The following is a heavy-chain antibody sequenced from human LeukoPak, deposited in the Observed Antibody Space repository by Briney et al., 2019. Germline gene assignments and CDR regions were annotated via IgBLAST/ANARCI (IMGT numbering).Heavy chain of an antibody. CDR2: SRNKANSYTT. D-gene: IGHD5-18*01. Sequence: PGGSLRLSCAASGFTFSDHYIDWVRQAPDKGLEWVGRSRNKANSYTTQYAASVNGRFTVSRDESKNLLFLQMDSLKIEDTALYYCVRGYHSFDVWGQGTMVTVSS. J-gene: IGHJ3*01. V-gene: IGHV3-72*01. CDR3: VRGYHSFDV. CDR1: GFTFSDHY.